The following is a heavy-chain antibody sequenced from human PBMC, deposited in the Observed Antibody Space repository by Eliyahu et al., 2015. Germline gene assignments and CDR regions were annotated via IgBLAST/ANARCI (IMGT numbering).Heavy chain of an antibody. J-gene: IGHJ6*02. CDR3: AKDREGYHYYGMDV. Sequence: EVQLVESGGGLVQPGRSLRLSCAASGFTFDDYAMHWVRQAPGKGLXXVSGISWNSGSIGYADSVKGRFTISRDNAKNSLYLQMNSLRAEDTALYYCAKDREGYHYYGMDVWGQGTTVTVSS. CDR1: GFTFDDYA. D-gene: IGHD3-16*02. CDR2: ISWNSGSI. V-gene: IGHV3-9*01.